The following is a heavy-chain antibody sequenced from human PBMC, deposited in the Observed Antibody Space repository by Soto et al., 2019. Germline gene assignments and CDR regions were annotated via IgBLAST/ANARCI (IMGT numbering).Heavy chain of an antibody. Sequence: QVQLQESGPGLLKPSQTLSLTCTVSGTSISSTHHYWSWIRQSPRKGLEWIGYIYYTGSTYYNPSLESRVIISVDTSKNQFSLKVDSMTAADTAVYFCARGVGDDYNQRYHGMAVWGQGTTVIVSS. V-gene: IGHV4-31*03. CDR3: ARGVGDDYNQRYHGMAV. J-gene: IGHJ6*02. CDR1: GTSISSTHHY. D-gene: IGHD4-4*01. CDR2: IYYTGST.